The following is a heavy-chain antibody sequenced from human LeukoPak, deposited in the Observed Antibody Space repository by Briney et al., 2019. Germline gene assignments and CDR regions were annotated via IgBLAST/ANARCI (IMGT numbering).Heavy chain of an antibody. CDR1: GFTFSDYY. D-gene: IGHD6-13*01. J-gene: IGHJ5*02. Sequence: PGGSLRLSCAASGFTFSDYYMSWSRQAPGKGLEWGAAIPYDGSNKYSADSVKGRFTISRDNSKNTLYLQMNSLRAEDTAVYYCAKDPFIAAAGLSDRWGQGTLVTVSS. CDR3: AKDPFIAAAGLSDR. CDR2: IPYDGSNK. V-gene: IGHV3-30*18.